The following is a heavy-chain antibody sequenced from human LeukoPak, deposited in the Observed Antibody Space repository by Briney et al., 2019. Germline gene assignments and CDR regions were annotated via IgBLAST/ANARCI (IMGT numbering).Heavy chain of an antibody. J-gene: IGHJ4*02. CDR3: VSAFDYGPLNPFHF. V-gene: IGHV3-48*03. Sequence: GGSLRLSCATSGFTFISHEMSWLRQAPGKGLQWIAYISSRADTIYYAESVKGRFTVSRDYSKDSLHLQMTSLRAEDTAVYYWVSAFDYGPLNPFHFWAQGTRVAVSS. CDR1: GFTFISHE. D-gene: IGHD4-17*01. CDR2: ISSRADTI.